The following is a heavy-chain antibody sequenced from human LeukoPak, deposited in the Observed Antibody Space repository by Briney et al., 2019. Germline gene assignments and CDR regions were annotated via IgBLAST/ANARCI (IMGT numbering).Heavy chain of an antibody. D-gene: IGHD5-18*01. CDR2: IIPIFGTA. CDR1: GGTFSSYA. V-gene: IGHV1-69*13. CDR3: ARAPRYSNGLRAFDY. Sequence: SVKVSCKASGGTFSSYAISWIRQVPGQGLERMGGIIPIFGTANYAQKFQGRVTITADESTSTAYMELSSLRSEDTAVYYCARAPRYSNGLRAFDYWGQGTLVTVSS. J-gene: IGHJ4*02.